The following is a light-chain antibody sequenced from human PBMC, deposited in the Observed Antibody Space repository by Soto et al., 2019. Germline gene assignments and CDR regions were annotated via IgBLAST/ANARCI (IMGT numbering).Light chain of an antibody. V-gene: IGLV3-21*02. CDR3: QVWDTTSDHWM. CDR1: NIGSRS. Sequence: SYELTQPPSVSVAPRQTATITCGGNNIGSRSVHWYQQKSGQAPVLVVFDDSVRPSGIPERISGYNSGNTATLTISGVEAGDEADDYCQVWDTTSDHWMFGGGTKVTVL. J-gene: IGLJ3*02. CDR2: DDS.